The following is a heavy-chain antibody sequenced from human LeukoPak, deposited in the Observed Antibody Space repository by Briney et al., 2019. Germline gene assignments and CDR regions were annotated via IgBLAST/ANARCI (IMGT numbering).Heavy chain of an antibody. CDR1: GFTFSSYS. J-gene: IGHJ4*02. Sequence: GGSLRLSCAAFGFTFSSYSMNWVRQAPGKGLEWVSSISSSGTYIYYAVSVKGRFTISRDNSKNSLFLQMNSLRVEDTAVYYCARTDCSSTSCYVTYWGQGTLVTVSS. CDR3: ARTDCSSTSCYVTY. D-gene: IGHD2-2*01. V-gene: IGHV3-21*01. CDR2: ISSSGTYI.